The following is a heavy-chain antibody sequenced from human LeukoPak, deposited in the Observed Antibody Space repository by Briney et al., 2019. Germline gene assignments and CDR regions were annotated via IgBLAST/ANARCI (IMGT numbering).Heavy chain of an antibody. D-gene: IGHD6-13*01. CDR2: ISGSGGST. J-gene: IGHJ4*02. Sequence: GGSLRLSCAASGFTFSSYAMSWVRQAPGKGLEWVSAISGSGGSTYYADSVKGRFTISRDNAEKSLYLQMNSLRAEDTALYYCAKGMRGSSWYYFDYWGQGTLVTVSS. CDR3: AKGMRGSSWYYFDY. V-gene: IGHV3-23*01. CDR1: GFTFSSYA.